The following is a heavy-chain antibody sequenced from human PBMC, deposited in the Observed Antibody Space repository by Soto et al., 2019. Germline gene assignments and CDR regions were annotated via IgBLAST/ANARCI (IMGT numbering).Heavy chain of an antibody. V-gene: IGHV3-30-3*01. CDR3: ARVPGYCGGSSCYGDYYYGMDV. J-gene: IGHJ6*02. CDR2: ISSDESNK. D-gene: IGHD2-15*01. CDR1: GFIFSNYA. Sequence: QVQLVESGGGVVQPGRSPRLSCGASGFIFSNYAMYWVRQAPGKGLEWVVVISSDESNKYYADSVKGRFTISRDNSKNTLYLQMNSLRAEDTAMYYCARVPGYCGGSSCYGDYYYGMDVWGQGTTVTVSS.